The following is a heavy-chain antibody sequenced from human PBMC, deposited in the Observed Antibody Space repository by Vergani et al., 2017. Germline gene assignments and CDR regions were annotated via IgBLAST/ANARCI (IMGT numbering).Heavy chain of an antibody. CDR1: GFTFSSYG. Sequence: QVQLVESGGGVVQPGRSLRPSCAASGFTFSSYGMHWVRQAPGKGLEWVAVIWYDGSNKYYADSVKGRFTISRDNSKNTLYLQMNSLRAEDTAVYYCAREPGYSSSWYYFDYWGQGTLVTVSS. J-gene: IGHJ4*02. V-gene: IGHV3-33*01. D-gene: IGHD6-13*01. CDR3: AREPGYSSSWYYFDY. CDR2: IWYDGSNK.